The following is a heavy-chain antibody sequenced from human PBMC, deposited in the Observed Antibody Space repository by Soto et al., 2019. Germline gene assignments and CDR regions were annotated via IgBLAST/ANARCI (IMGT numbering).Heavy chain of an antibody. V-gene: IGHV3-30*18. J-gene: IGHJ4*02. CDR3: AKDGRITFGGVIVPQWYFDY. CDR1: GFTFSSYG. CDR2: ISYDGSNK. Sequence: PGGSLRLSCAASGFTFSSYGMHWVRQAPGKGLEWVAVISYDGSNKYYADSVKGRFTISRDNSKNTLYLQMNSLRAEDTAVYYCAKDGRITFGGVIVPQWYFDYWGQGTLVTVSS. D-gene: IGHD3-16*02.